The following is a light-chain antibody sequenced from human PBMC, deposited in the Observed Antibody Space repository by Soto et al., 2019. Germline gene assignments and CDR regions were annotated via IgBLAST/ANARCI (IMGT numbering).Light chain of an antibody. J-gene: IGLJ2*01. CDR1: SSDLGNNY. Sequence: QSVLTQPPSVYAAPGQYVTISCSGSSSDLGNNYVCWYQQFPGTAPKLLIYENNKRPSGIPDRFSGSKSGTSATLAITGLQTGDEADYYCGTWDSSLSGGVFGGGTKLTVL. V-gene: IGLV1-51*02. CDR2: ENN. CDR3: GTWDSSLSGGV.